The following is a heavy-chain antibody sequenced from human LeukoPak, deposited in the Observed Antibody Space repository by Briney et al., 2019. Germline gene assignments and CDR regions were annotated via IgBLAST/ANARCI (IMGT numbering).Heavy chain of an antibody. J-gene: IGHJ5*02. CDR2: IKQDGSEK. CDR3: ARQQWVVPAAPFDP. D-gene: IGHD2-2*01. V-gene: IGHV3-7*01. CDR1: GLTFSSYW. Sequence: GGSLRLSCAASGLTFSSYWMSWVRQAPGKGLEWVANIKQDGSEKYYVDSVKGRFTISRDNAKNSLYLQMNSLRAEDTAVYYCARQQWVVPAAPFDPWGEGTLVTVSS.